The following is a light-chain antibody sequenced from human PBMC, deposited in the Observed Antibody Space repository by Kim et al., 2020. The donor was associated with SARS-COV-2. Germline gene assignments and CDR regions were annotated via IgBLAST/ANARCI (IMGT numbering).Light chain of an antibody. CDR3: QQANSFPWT. J-gene: IGKJ1*01. CDR2: GAS. V-gene: IGKV1-12*01. CDR1: QGISSW. Sequence: DIQMTQSPSSVSASVGDRVTLTCRASQGISSWLAWYQQKPGKAPKLLIFGASSLQSGVPSRFSGSGSGTEFALTINTLQPEDFATYYCQQANSFPWTFGQGTKLDIK.